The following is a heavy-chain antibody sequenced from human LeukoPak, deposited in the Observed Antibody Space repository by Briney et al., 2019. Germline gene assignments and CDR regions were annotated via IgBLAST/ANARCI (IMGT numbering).Heavy chain of an antibody. J-gene: IGHJ4*02. D-gene: IGHD1-14*01. Sequence: SETLSLTCTVSGGSVSSGSYYWSWIRQPPGKGLEWIGYIYYSGSTNYNPSLKSRVTISLDTSKNQFSLKLSPVTAADTAVYYCARVLAGTTTDHWGQGTLVTVSS. CDR1: GGSVSSGSYY. CDR3: ARVLAGTTTDH. CDR2: IYYSGST. V-gene: IGHV4-61*01.